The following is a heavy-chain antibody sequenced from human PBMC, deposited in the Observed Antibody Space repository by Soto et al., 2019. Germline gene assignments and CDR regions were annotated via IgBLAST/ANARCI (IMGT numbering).Heavy chain of an antibody. CDR1: GGSFSGYY. J-gene: IGHJ4*02. CDR3: ARPKRARGYSHGYSYFDY. CDR2: INHSGST. Sequence: SETLSLTCAVYGGSFSGYYWSWIRQPPGKGLEWIGEINHSGSTNYNPSLKSRVTISVDTSKNQFSLKLSSVTAADTAVYYCARPKRARGYSHGYSYFDYWGQGTLVTVSS. V-gene: IGHV4-34*01. D-gene: IGHD5-18*01.